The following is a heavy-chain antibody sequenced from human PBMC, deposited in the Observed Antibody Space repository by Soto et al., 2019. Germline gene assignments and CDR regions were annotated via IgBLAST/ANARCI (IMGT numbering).Heavy chain of an antibody. Sequence: GGSLRLSCAVSGFTFSSYAMHWVRQAPGKGLEWVAVISYDGSNKYYADSVKGRFTISRDNSKNTLYLQMNSLRAEDTAVYYCARDPPLLWFGELSAGYWGQGTLVTVSS. J-gene: IGHJ4*02. V-gene: IGHV3-30-3*01. CDR1: GFTFSSYA. CDR3: ARDPPLLWFGELSAGY. D-gene: IGHD3-10*01. CDR2: ISYDGSNK.